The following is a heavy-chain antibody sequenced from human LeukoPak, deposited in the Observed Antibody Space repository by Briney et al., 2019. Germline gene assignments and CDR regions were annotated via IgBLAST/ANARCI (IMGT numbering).Heavy chain of an antibody. D-gene: IGHD3-22*01. CDR2: IYSGGTT. J-gene: IGHJ3*02. CDR3: ARYYDSSGRTPGGIDI. CDR1: GFTVSSNY. Sequence: SGGSLRLSCAASGFTVSSNYMTWVRQAPGKGLEWVSVIYSGGTTYYADSVKGRFTISRDNSKNTLYLQMNSLRTEDTAVYYCARYYDSSGRTPGGIDIWGQGTMVTVSS. V-gene: IGHV3-53*01.